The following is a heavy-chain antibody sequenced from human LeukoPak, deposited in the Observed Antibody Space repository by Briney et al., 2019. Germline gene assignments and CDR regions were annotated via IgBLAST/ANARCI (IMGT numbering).Heavy chain of an antibody. Sequence: SETLSLTCTVSGYSISSGYYWGWIRQPPGKGLEWIGSIYHSGSTYYNPSLKSRVTISVDTSKNQFSLKLSSVTAADTAVYYCAGTNSSGPTWFDPWGQGTLVTVSS. CDR1: GYSISSGYY. CDR3: AGTNSSGPTWFDP. V-gene: IGHV4-38-2*02. D-gene: IGHD6-19*01. J-gene: IGHJ5*02. CDR2: IYHSGST.